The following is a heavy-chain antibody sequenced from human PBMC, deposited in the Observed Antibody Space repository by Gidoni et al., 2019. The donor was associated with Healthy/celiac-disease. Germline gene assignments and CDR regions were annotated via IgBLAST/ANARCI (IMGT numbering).Heavy chain of an antibody. V-gene: IGHV3-49*04. D-gene: IGHD2-15*01. CDR1: GFTFGDSA. J-gene: IGHJ3*02. Sequence: EVQLVESGGGLVQPGRSLRLSCTASGFTFGDSAMRLVRQVPGKGLEWIGFIRSKTYGGTTEYAASGKVRFTISRDDSKSIAYLQMNSLKTEDTAVYYCTRGFYGGKGALDIWGQGTMVTVSS. CDR2: IRSKTYGGTT. CDR3: TRGFYGGKGALDI.